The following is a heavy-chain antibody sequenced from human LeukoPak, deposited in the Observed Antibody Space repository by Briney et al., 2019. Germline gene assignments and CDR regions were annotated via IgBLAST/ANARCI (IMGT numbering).Heavy chain of an antibody. CDR3: ARAGGWGTFDY. Sequence: SETLSLTCAVYGGSFSGYHWSWIRQPPGKGLEWIGEINHSGSTNYNPSLKSRVTISVDTSKNQFSLKLSSVTAADTAVYYCARAGGWGTFDYWGQGTLVTVSS. CDR2: INHSGST. J-gene: IGHJ4*02. D-gene: IGHD7-27*01. CDR1: GGSFSGYH. V-gene: IGHV4-34*01.